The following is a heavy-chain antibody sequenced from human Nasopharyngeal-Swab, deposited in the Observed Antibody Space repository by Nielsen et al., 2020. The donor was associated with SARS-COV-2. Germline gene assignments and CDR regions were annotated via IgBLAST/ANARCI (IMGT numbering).Heavy chain of an antibody. V-gene: IGHV3-9*01. J-gene: IGHJ4*02. CDR2: ISWNSGSI. CDR3: AKDISAVAGIIIDY. D-gene: IGHD6-19*01. CDR1: GCTFEDYA. Sequence: SLKISCAASGCTFEDYAMHLVRQAPGKGLEWVSGISWNSGSIGYADSVKGRFTISRDNAKNSLYLQMNSLRAEDTALYYCAKDISAVAGIIIDYWGQGTLVTVSS.